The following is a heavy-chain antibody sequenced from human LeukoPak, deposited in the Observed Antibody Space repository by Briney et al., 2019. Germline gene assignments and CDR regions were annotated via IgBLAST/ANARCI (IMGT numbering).Heavy chain of an antibody. J-gene: IGHJ5*02. V-gene: IGHV1-2*02. CDR1: GYTFTGYY. D-gene: IGHD3-3*01. Sequence: ASVKVSCKASGYTFTGYYMHWVRQAPGQGLEWMGWINPNSGGTNYAQKFQGRVTMTRDTSISTAYMELSRLRSEDTAVYYCARGLGTYYDFWSGINWFDPWSEGTLVTVSS. CDR2: INPNSGGT. CDR3: ARGLGTYYDFWSGINWFDP.